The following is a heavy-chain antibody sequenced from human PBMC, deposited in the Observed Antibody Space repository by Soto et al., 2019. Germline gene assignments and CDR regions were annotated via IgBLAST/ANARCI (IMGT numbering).Heavy chain of an antibody. CDR3: ASHWEPGIAAAGHYNWFDP. D-gene: IGHD6-13*01. CDR1: GFTFSVYW. V-gene: IGHV3-74*01. CDR2: INTDGSDT. J-gene: IGHJ5*02. Sequence: PGRSLRLSYEASGFTFSVYWMHWVRQPPGKGLVWVSRINTDGSDTRYADSVKGRFTISRDNDENTLYLQINSLRAEDTAVYYCASHWEPGIAAAGHYNWFDPWGQGTLVTVSS.